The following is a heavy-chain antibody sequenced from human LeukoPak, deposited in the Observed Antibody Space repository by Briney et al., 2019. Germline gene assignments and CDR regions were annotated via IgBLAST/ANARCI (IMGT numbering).Heavy chain of an antibody. CDR1: GFTFSSHS. CDR3: ARDRTVAIGY. Sequence: GGSLRLSCAASGFTFSSHSMNWVRQAPGKGLEWVSSISSSSSYIYYADSVKGRFTISRDNAKNSLYLQMNSLRAEDTAVYYCARDRTVAIGYWGQGTLVTVSS. V-gene: IGHV3-21*01. D-gene: IGHD2-15*01. CDR2: ISSSSSYI. J-gene: IGHJ4*02.